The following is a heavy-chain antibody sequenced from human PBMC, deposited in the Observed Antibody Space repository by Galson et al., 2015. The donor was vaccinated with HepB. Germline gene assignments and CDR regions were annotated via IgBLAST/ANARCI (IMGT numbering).Heavy chain of an antibody. CDR3: AAVGLPSNRRFSHAFDI. V-gene: IGHV1-3*01. Sequence: SVKVSCKASGYTFTSYAMHWVRQAPGQRLEWMGWINAGNGNTKYSQKFQGRVTITRDTSASTAYMELSSLRSEDTAVYYCAAVGLPSNRRFSHAFDIWGQGTMVTVSS. D-gene: IGHD2/OR15-2a*01. CDR1: GYTFTSYA. CDR2: INAGNGNT. J-gene: IGHJ3*02.